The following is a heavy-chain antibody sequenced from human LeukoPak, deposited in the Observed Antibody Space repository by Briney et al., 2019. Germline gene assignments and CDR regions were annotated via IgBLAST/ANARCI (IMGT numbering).Heavy chain of an antibody. CDR1: GVSISSDSYY. CDR3: ASLAVAGLSEGY. V-gene: IGHV4-39*01. J-gene: IGHJ4*02. Sequence: SETLSLTCTVSGVSISSDSYYWAWIRQPPGKGLEWIASIYYSGSTYYNPSLKSRVTISVDTSRNQFSLKLSSVTAADTAVYYCASLAVAGLSEGYWGQGTLVIVSS. CDR2: IYYSGST. D-gene: IGHD6-19*01.